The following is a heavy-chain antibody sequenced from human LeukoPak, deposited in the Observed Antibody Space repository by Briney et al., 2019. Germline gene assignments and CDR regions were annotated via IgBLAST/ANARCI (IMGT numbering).Heavy chain of an antibody. J-gene: IGHJ4*02. V-gene: IGHV3-30*18. Sequence: GGSLRLSCAASGFTFSSYSMHWVRQAPGKGLEWVAVISFDGNNKYYADSVRGRFTISRDNSKSTLYLQMNSLRAEDTAVYYCAKDRDRGDMYCSGGSCYSGAFDYWGQGTLVTVSS. D-gene: IGHD2-15*01. CDR2: ISFDGNNK. CDR3: AKDRDRGDMYCSGGSCYSGAFDY. CDR1: GFTFSSYS.